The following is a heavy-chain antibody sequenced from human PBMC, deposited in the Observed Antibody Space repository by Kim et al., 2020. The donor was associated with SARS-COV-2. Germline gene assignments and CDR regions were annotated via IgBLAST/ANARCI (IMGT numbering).Heavy chain of an antibody. D-gene: IGHD2-2*01. Sequence: SETLSLTCAVSGGSISSSNWWSWVRQPPGKGLEWIGEIYHSGSTNYNPSLKSRVTISVDKSKNQFSLKLSSVTAADTAVYYCARVYGHGVVVPAAIGGNYFDYWGQGTLVTVSS. CDR3: ARVYGHGVVVPAAIGGNYFDY. CDR1: GGSISSSNW. J-gene: IGHJ4*02. V-gene: IGHV4-4*02. CDR2: IYHSGST.